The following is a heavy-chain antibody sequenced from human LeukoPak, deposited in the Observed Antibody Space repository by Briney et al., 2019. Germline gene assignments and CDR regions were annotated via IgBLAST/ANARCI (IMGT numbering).Heavy chain of an antibody. CDR1: GFSFGVYE. V-gene: IGHV3-48*03. Sequence: PGGSLRLSCAGSGFSFGVYEMNWVRQAPGKGLEWVAYISTGGSAIYYADSVKGRFTISRDNAKNSLYLQMNSLRAEDTAVYYCARVRDGFNYWGQGTLVTVSS. J-gene: IGHJ4*02. CDR2: ISTGGSAI. D-gene: IGHD5-24*01. CDR3: ARVRDGFNY.